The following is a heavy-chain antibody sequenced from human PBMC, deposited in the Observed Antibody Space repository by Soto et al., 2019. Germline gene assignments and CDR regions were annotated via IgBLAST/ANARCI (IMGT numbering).Heavy chain of an antibody. V-gene: IGHV3-48*02. CDR3: ARDRGSDYYDSSGYRGALFDY. Sequence: EVQLVESGGGLVQPGGSLRLSCAASGFTFSSYSMNWVRQAPGKGLEWVSYISSSSTIYYADSVKGRFTISRDNAKNSLYLQVNSLRDEDTAVYYCARDRGSDYYDSSGYRGALFDYWGQGTLVTVSS. J-gene: IGHJ4*02. CDR2: ISSSSTI. D-gene: IGHD3-22*01. CDR1: GFTFSSYS.